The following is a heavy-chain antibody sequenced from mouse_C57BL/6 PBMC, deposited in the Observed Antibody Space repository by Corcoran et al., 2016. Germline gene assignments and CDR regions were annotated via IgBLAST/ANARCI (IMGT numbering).Heavy chain of an antibody. Sequence: QIQLVQSGPELKKPGETVKISCKASGYTFTTYGMSWVKQAPGKGLKWMGWINTYSGVPTYADDFKGRFAFSLETSASTAYLQINNLKNEDTATYCCARSGGLAWFAYWGQGTLVTVSA. J-gene: IGHJ3*01. CDR2: INTYSGVP. D-gene: IGHD3-3*01. V-gene: IGHV9-3*01. CDR3: ARSGGLAWFAY. CDR1: GYTFTTYG.